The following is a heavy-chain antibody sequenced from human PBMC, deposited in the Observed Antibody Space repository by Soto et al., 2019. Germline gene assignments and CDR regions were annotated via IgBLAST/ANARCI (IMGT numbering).Heavy chain of an antibody. CDR2: ISGSGGST. D-gene: IGHD5-12*01. V-gene: IGHV3-23*01. CDR1: GFTFSSYA. Sequence: EVQLLESGGGLVQPGGSLRLSCAASGFTFSSYAMSWVRQAPGKGLEWVSGISGSGGSTYYADSVKGRFTISRDNSKNALHLQMNSRRAEDTAVDYCAKGPPPGDIVATIFVSWGQGTLVTV. CDR3: AKGPPPGDIVATIFVS. J-gene: IGHJ4*02.